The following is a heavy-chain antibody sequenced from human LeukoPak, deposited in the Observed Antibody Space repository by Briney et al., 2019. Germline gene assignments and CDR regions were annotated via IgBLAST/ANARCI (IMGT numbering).Heavy chain of an antibody. CDR1: GFTFSHYA. D-gene: IGHD5-18*01. Sequence: SGGSLRLSCAVSGFTFSHYAMSWVRQAPGTGLEWVGSLTDSGDATYYADSVKGRLTISRDNSNSTLYLHISGLRDEDTAVYYCARGYSHISGGWLDPWGQGTLVTVSS. J-gene: IGHJ5*02. CDR2: LTDSGDAT. V-gene: IGHV3-23*01. CDR3: ARGYSHISGGWLDP.